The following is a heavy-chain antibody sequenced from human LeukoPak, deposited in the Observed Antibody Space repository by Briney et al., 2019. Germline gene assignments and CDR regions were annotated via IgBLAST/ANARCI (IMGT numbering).Heavy chain of an antibody. CDR3: ARSHGYYYDSSGSPLHYFDY. Sequence: SETLSLTCSVSGDSISIYYWSWIRQPPGKGLEWIGYIYYSGSTNYNPSLKSRVTISVDTSKNQFSLKPSSVTAADTAVYYCARSHGYYYDSSGSPLHYFDYWGQGTLVTVAS. J-gene: IGHJ4*02. D-gene: IGHD3-22*01. CDR2: IYYSGST. CDR1: GDSISIYY. V-gene: IGHV4-59*01.